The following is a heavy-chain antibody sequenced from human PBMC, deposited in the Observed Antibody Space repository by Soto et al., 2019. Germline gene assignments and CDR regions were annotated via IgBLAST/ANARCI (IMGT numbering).Heavy chain of an antibody. D-gene: IGHD5-18*01. CDR1: GFTFSSYA. CDR3: AKCGGFSYGYALDY. Sequence: GGPLRLSCAVSGFTFSSYAMSWVRQAPGKGLEWVSVISGSGGSTYYADSVKGRFTISRDNSKNTLYLQMNSLRAEDTAVYYCAKCGGFSYGYALDYWGQGTLVTVSS. V-gene: IGHV3-23*01. J-gene: IGHJ4*02. CDR2: ISGSGGST.